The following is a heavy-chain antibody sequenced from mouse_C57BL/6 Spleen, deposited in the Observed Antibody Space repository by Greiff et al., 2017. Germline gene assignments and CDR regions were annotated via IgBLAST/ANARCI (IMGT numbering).Heavy chain of an antibody. J-gene: IGHJ4*01. CDR2: IYPGGGCT. V-gene: IGHV1-63*01. CDR3: ARDYDRDCYAMDY. CDR1: GYTFTNYW. D-gene: IGHD2-4*01. Sequence: QVHVKQSGAELVRPGTSVKMSCKASGYTFTNYWIGWAKQRPGHGLEWIGDIYPGGGCTNYNAKFKGKATLTADKSSSTAYMQLSSLTSEDAAVYCCARDYDRDCYAMDYWGQGTSVTVS.